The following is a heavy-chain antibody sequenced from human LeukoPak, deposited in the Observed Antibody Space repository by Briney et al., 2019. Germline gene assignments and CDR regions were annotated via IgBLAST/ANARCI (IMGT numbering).Heavy chain of an antibody. V-gene: IGHV4-39*07. CDR3: AREQDSSSWCPQGAFDI. D-gene: IGHD6-13*01. CDR1: GGSISSSSYY. Sequence: SETLSLTCTVSGGSISSSSYYWGWIRQPPGKGLEWIGSIYYSGSTYYNPSLKSRVTISVDTSKNQFSLKLSSVTAADTAVYYCAREQDSSSWCPQGAFDIWGQGTMVTVSS. J-gene: IGHJ3*02. CDR2: IYYSGST.